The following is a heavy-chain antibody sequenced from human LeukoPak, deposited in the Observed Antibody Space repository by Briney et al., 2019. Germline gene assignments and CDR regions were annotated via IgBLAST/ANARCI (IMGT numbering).Heavy chain of an antibody. D-gene: IGHD2-21*02. CDR2: IYPGDSDI. CDR3: ARLVLTPAHDY. CDR1: GYNFSRHW. J-gene: IGHJ4*02. V-gene: IGHV5-51*01. Sequence: GESLKISCQGSGYNFSRHWIGWVRQMPGKGLEWMAIIYPGDSDIRYSPSFQGQVTISADKSINTAYLQWSSLKASDTAMYYCARLVLTPAHDYWGQGTLVTVSS.